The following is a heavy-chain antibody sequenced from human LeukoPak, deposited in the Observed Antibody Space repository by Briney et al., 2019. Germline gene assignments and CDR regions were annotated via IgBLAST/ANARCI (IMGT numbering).Heavy chain of an antibody. CDR1: GFTFSSYG. V-gene: IGHV3-30*02. J-gene: IGHJ4*02. Sequence: PGGSLRLSCVASGFTFSSYGMHWVRQAPGKGLEWVAFIRYDGSYEYYADSVKGRFTISRDNSKNTLYLQMNSLRAEDTAVYYCAKDESRWLVRLYFDYWGQGTLVTVSS. CDR2: IRYDGSYE. CDR3: AKDESRWLVRLYFDY. D-gene: IGHD6-19*01.